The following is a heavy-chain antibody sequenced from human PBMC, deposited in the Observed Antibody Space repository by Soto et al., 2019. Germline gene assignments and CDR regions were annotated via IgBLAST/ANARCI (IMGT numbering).Heavy chain of an antibody. CDR2: MNPNSGNT. CDR1: GYTFTSYG. J-gene: IGHJ6*03. Sequence: ASVKVSCKASGYTFTSYGISWVRQATGQGLEWMGWMNPNSGNTGYAQKFQGRVTMTRNTSISTAYMELSSLRSEDTAVYYCARGGRYYYYYYMDVWGKGTTVTVSS. CDR3: ARGGRYYYYYYMDV. V-gene: IGHV1-8*02.